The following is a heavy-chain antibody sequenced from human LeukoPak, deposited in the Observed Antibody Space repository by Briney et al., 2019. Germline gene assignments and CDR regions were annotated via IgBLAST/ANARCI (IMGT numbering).Heavy chain of an antibody. CDR2: IYSGGSI. CDR3: ARALNGFDI. CDR1: GLIVSSNY. Sequence: GGSLRLSCAASGLIVSSNYMTWVRQAPGKGLEWVSVIYSGGSIYYADTVKDRFTISRDNSRNTLYLQMNSLRAEDTAVYYCARALNGFDIWGPGTLVTVSS. V-gene: IGHV3-53*01. J-gene: IGHJ3*02.